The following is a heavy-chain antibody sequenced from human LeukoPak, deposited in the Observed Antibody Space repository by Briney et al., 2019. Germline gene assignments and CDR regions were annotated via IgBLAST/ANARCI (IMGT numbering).Heavy chain of an antibody. Sequence: GSLRLSCAASGFTFSSYGMHWVRQAPGKGLEWVAFIRYDGSNKYYADSVKGRFTISRDNSKNTLYLQMNSLRAEDTAVYYCAKGVGFGNYYFDYWGQGTLVTVSS. CDR3: AKGVGFGNYYFDY. CDR2: IRYDGSNK. V-gene: IGHV3-30*02. CDR1: GFTFSSYG. J-gene: IGHJ4*02. D-gene: IGHD3-16*01.